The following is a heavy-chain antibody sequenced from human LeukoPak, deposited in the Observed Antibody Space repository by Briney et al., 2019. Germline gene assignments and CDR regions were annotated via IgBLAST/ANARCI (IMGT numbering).Heavy chain of an antibody. CDR3: ARHEMTTVTHFDY. CDR1: GGSFSGYY. J-gene: IGHJ4*02. Sequence: PSETLSLTCAVYGGSFSGYYWSWIRQPPGKGLEWIGRIYTSGSTNYNPSLKSRVTMSVDTSKNQFSLKLSSVTAADTAVYYCARHEMTTVTHFDYWGQGTLVTVSS. CDR2: IYTSGST. V-gene: IGHV4-59*10. D-gene: IGHD4-17*01.